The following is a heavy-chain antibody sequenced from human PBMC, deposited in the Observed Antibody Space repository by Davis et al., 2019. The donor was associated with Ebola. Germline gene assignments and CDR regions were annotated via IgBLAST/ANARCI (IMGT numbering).Heavy chain of an antibody. J-gene: IGHJ6*02. CDR3: SREGEQQHYYYGMDV. Sequence: GESLKISCTASGFTFGDYAMSWFRQAPGKGLEWVGFIRSKAYGGTREYAASVKGRFTIPRDDSKSIAYLQMNSLKTEDTAVYYCSREGEQQHYYYGMDVWGQGTTVTVSS. CDR1: GFTFGDYA. CDR2: IRSKAYGGTR. D-gene: IGHD6-13*01. V-gene: IGHV3-49*03.